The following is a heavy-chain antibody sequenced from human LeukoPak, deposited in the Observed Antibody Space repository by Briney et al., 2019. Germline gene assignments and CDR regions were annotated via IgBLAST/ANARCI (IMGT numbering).Heavy chain of an antibody. CDR1: GGSFSGYY. D-gene: IGHD3-22*01. J-gene: IGHJ3*02. CDR3: ARGIGTSYESSRGAFDI. CDR2: IYSPGT. Sequence: PSETLSLTCAVYGGSFSGYYWSWIRQPAGKGLEWIGRIYSPGTNYNYNPSLKSRVTISIDTSKNQFSLKLTSVTAGDTAVYYCARGIGTSYESSRGAFDIWGKGTMVTVSS. V-gene: IGHV4-59*10.